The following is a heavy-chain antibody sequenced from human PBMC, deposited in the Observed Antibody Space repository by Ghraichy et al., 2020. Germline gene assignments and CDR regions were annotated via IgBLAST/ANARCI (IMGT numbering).Heavy chain of an antibody. CDR1: GFTFSSYT. V-gene: IGHV3-48*01. D-gene: IGHD3-3*01. J-gene: IGHJ6*02. CDR2: ISSSGTTI. CDR3: ARDHDCDFWSGDGYYYGLDV. Sequence: GGSLRLSCAASGFTFSSYTMNWVRQAPGTGLEWVSYISSSGTTIYSADSVKGRFTISRDNAKKSLYLQMNSLRAEDTAVYYCARDHDCDFWSGDGYYYGLDVWGQGTTVTVSS.